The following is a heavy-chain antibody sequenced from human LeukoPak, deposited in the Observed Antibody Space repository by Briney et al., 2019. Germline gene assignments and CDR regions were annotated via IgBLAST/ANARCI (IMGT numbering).Heavy chain of an antibody. CDR2: INPNSGGT. CDR1: GYTFTGYY. V-gene: IGHV1-2*02. D-gene: IGHD3-10*01. CDR3: ARDQLLWYGESTTRYYYYYYMDV. J-gene: IGHJ6*03. Sequence: ASVKVSCKASGYTFTGYYMHWVRQAPGQGLEWMGWINPNSGGTIYAQKFQGRVTMTRDTSISTAYMELSRLRSDDTAVYYCARDQLLWYGESTTRYYYYYYMDVWGKGTTVTISS.